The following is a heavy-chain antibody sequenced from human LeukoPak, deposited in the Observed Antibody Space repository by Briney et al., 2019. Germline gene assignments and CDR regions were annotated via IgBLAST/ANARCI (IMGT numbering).Heavy chain of an antibody. Sequence: GGSLRLSCEASGFTFSSSAMSWVRQAPGKGLEWVSAISNNGGYTYYADSVQGRFTISRDNSKSTLCLRMNSLRAEDTAVYYCAKQLGYCSDGSCYFPYWGQGTLVTVSS. D-gene: IGHD2-15*01. J-gene: IGHJ4*02. V-gene: IGHV3-23*01. CDR2: ISNNGGYT. CDR3: AKQLGYCSDGSCYFPY. CDR1: GFTFSSSA.